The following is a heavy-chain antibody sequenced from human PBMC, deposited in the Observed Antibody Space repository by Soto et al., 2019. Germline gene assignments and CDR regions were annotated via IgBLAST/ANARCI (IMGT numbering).Heavy chain of an antibody. CDR2: ISAYNGNT. V-gene: IGHV1-18*01. D-gene: IGHD6-13*01. CDR3: ARVGSSSWPFDY. CDR1: RYTFTSYD. Sequence: GASVKVSCKASRYTFTSYDINWVRQATGQGLEWMGWISAYNGNTNYAQKLQGRVTMTTDTSTSTAYMELRSLRSDDTAVYYCARVGSSSWPFDYWGQGTLVTVSS. J-gene: IGHJ4*02.